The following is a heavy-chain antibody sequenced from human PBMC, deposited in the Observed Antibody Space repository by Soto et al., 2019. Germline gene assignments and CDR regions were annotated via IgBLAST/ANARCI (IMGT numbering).Heavy chain of an antibody. CDR3: SRYRRGKQYNDACEN. CDR1: ARTFSISS. CDR2: SIPIFGTA. V-gene: IGHV1-69*13. J-gene: IGHJ3*02. D-gene: IGHD1-20*01. Sequence: SGKVSCDASARTFSISSISSLRQAPGQGLEWMGGSIPIFGTANYAQKFQGRVTITADESTSTAYMHLSRLVSEDTPVYYCSRYRRGKQYNDACENWGRGTMVNVAS.